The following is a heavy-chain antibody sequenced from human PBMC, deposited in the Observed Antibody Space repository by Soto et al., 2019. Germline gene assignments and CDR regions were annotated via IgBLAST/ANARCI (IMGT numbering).Heavy chain of an antibody. D-gene: IGHD2-2*01. CDR3: ARDRRPSIYSGLAV. CDR1: GFTFSDYA. V-gene: IGHV3-23*01. Sequence: PGGSLRLSCAASGFTFSDYAMSWVRQAPGKGLEWVSAIDGSSATTSYADSVKGRFTISRDNSKNTLFLHMSGLRAEDTAVYYCARDRRPSIYSGLAVWGQGTTVTVSS. CDR2: IDGSSATT. J-gene: IGHJ6*02.